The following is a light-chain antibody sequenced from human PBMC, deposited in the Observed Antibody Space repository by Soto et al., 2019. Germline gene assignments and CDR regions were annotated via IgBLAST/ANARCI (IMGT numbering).Light chain of an antibody. Sequence: QSVLTQSPSASGTPGQRVTISCSGSSSNIGSNTVNWYQQLPGTAPKLLIYSNNQRPSGVPDRFSGSKSGTSASLAISGLQSEDEADYYCAAWDDSLNGWVFGGGTNLTVL. CDR1: SSNIGSNT. V-gene: IGLV1-44*01. CDR3: AAWDDSLNGWV. CDR2: SNN. J-gene: IGLJ3*02.